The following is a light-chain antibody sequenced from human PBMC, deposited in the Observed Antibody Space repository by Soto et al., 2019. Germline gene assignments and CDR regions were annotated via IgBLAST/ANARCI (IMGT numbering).Light chain of an antibody. CDR1: SSDVGSCNL. J-gene: IGLJ3*02. CDR2: EVS. CDR3: CSYADSSTSWV. Sequence: QSVLTQPASVSGSPGQSITISCTGTSSDVGSCNLVSWYQQLPGKAPKLMIYEVSKRPSGVSNRFSGSKSGNTASLTISGLQAEDEADYYCCSYADSSTSWVFGGGTKVTVL. V-gene: IGLV2-23*02.